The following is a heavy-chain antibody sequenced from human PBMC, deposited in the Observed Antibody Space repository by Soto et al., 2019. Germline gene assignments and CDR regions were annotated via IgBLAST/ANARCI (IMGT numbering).Heavy chain of an antibody. CDR1: GGSITTGVYY. CDR3: ARTKCSGGSCYSWSLDY. D-gene: IGHD2-15*01. V-gene: IGHV4-31*03. Sequence: LXLTCTVSGGSITTGVYYWSWIRQLPGKGLEWIGHRYYSESTYYNPSLKSRVSISLDTSKNQFSLKLSFVTAADTAMYYCARTKCSGGSCYSWSLDYWGQGTPVTVSS. CDR2: RYYSEST. J-gene: IGHJ4*02.